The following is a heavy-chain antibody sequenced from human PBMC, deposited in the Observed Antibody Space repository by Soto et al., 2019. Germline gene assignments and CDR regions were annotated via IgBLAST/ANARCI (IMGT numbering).Heavy chain of an antibody. CDR2: ISGSGGST. V-gene: IGHV3-23*01. J-gene: IGHJ3*02. D-gene: IGHD7-27*01. CDR1: GFTFSSYA. Sequence: GGSLRLSCAASGFTFSSYAMSWVRQAPGKGLEWVPAISGSGGSTYYADSVKGRFAISRDNSKNTLYLQMTSLGAEDTAVYYCAKDPRGGDDAFDIWGQGTMVTVSS. CDR3: AKDPRGGDDAFDI.